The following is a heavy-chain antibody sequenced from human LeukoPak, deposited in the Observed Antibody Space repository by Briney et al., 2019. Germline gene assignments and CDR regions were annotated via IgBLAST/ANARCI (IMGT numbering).Heavy chain of an antibody. D-gene: IGHD2-2*02. CDR2: IKQDGSEK. CDR1: GFTFSSYW. V-gene: IGHV3-7*01. CDR3: ARDLWYCSSTSCYRSRGWFDP. Sequence: PGGSLRLSCAASGFTFSSYWMSWVRQAPGKGLEWVANIKQDGSEKYYVDSVKGRFTISRDNAKNSLYLQMNSLRAEDTAVYYCARDLWYCSSTSCYRSRGWFDPWGQGTLVTVSS. J-gene: IGHJ5*02.